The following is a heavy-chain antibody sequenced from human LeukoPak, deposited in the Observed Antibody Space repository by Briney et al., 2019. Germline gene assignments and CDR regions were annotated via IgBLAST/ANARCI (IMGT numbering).Heavy chain of an antibody. V-gene: IGHV4-4*02. CDR3: ARGQGATVPQVGKNWFDP. CDR2: IHHTGSN. J-gene: IGHJ5*02. CDR1: GGSISSSYW. Sequence: SGTLSLTCAVSGGSISSSYWWSWVRQSPGKGLEWIGEIHHTGSNNYNPSLKSRVTMSVDKSKNQFSLKLSSVTAADTAIYYCARGQGATVPQVGKNWFDPWGQGTRVTVSS. D-gene: IGHD1-26*01.